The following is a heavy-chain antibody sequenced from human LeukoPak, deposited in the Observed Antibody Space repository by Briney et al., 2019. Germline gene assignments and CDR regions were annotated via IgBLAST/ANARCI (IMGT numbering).Heavy chain of an antibody. V-gene: IGHV4-34*01. CDR1: GGAFSGYY. CDR2: INHGGST. D-gene: IGHD6-13*01. J-gene: IGHJ5*02. Sequence: SETLSLTCAVYGGAFSGYYWSWIRQPPGKGLEWSGEINHGGSTNYNPSLKSRVTISVDTSKNQFSLKLSSVTAADTAVYYCARSFSSSWSSPWGQGTLVPVSS. CDR3: ARSFSSSWSSP.